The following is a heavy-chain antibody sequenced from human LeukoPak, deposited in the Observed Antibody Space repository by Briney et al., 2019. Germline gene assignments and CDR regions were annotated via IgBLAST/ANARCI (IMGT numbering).Heavy chain of an antibody. J-gene: IGHJ6*03. CDR3: AREQRKFRYEQKVVRRENYYYYMDV. CDR1: GGSFSGYY. D-gene: IGHD6-13*01. Sequence: SETLSLTCAVYGGSFSGYYWSWIRQPPGKGLEWIGEINHSGSTNYNPSLKSRVTISLDTSNNQFSLNVRSVTAADTAVYYCAREQRKFRYEQKVVRRENYYYYMDVWGKGTTVTVSS. CDR2: INHSGST. V-gene: IGHV4-34*01.